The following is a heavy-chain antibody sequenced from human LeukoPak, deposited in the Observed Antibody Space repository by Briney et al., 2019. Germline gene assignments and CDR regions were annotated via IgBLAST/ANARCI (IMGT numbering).Heavy chain of an antibody. CDR3: AVGGAGGLLNFDF. CDR1: GYTFTKYG. V-gene: IGHV1-18*01. Sequence: ASVKVSCKTSGYTFTKYGISWVRQAPGQGLEWMGWISANSGNTNYVQKLQDRLTMTRDTSTTTAYMELRSLRYDDTATYYCAVGGAGGLLNFDFWGQGTLVTVSS. CDR2: ISANSGNT. D-gene: IGHD3-3*01. J-gene: IGHJ5*01.